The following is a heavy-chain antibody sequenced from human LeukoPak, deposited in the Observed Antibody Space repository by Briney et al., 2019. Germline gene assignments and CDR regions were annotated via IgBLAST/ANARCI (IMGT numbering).Heavy chain of an antibody. V-gene: IGHV4-59*01. J-gene: IGHJ5*02. CDR3: ARDRVGWFDP. CDR1: GGSISGYY. D-gene: IGHD5/OR15-5a*01. Sequence: SETLSLTCSVSGGSISGYYWTWIRQPAGKGLEWIGYIYYSGSTNYNPSLKSRVTISVDTSKNQFSLKLSSVTAADTAVYYCARDRVGWFDPWGQGTLVTVSS. CDR2: IYYSGST.